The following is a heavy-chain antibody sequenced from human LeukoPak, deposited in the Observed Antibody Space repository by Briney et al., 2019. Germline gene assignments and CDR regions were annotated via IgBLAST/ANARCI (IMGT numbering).Heavy chain of an antibody. CDR3: ARGYWNDGLDY. CDR1: GGSISSGSYY. D-gene: IGHD1-1*01. CDR2: IYTSGST. J-gene: IGHJ4*02. Sequence: SETLSLTCTVSGGSISSGSYYWRWIRQPAGKGLEWIGRIYTSGSTNYNPSLKSRVTISVDTSKNQFSLKLSSVTAADTAVYYCARGYWNDGLDYWGQGTLVTVSS. V-gene: IGHV4-61*02.